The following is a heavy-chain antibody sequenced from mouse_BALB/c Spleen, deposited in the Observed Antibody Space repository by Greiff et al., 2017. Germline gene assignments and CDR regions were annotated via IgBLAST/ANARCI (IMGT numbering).Heavy chain of an antibody. V-gene: IGHV1S135*01. CDR2: IDPYNGGT. CDR3: ARDGSITTAGAWFAY. Sequence: VQLKESGPELVKPGASVKVSCKASGYSFTDYNMYWVKQSHGKSLEWIGYIDPYNGGTSYNQKFKGKATLTVDKSSSTAFMHLNSLTSEDSAVYYCARDGSITTAGAWFAYWGQGTLVTVSA. D-gene: IGHD1-2*01. J-gene: IGHJ3*01. CDR1: GYSFTDYN.